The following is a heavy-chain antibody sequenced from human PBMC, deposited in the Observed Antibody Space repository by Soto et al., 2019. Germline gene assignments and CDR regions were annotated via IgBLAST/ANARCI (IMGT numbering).Heavy chain of an antibody. CDR1: GGTFSSYT. V-gene: IGHV1-69*08. D-gene: IGHD2-2*01. CDR2: IIPILGIA. Sequence: QVQLVQSGAEVKKPGSSVKVSCKASGGTFSSYTISWVRQAPGQGLEWMGRIIPILGIANYAHKFQGRVTITADKSTSTAYMELSSLRSEDTAVYYCARDGGGVVVPAADWYFDLWGRGTLVTVSS. CDR3: ARDGGGVVVPAADWYFDL. J-gene: IGHJ2*01.